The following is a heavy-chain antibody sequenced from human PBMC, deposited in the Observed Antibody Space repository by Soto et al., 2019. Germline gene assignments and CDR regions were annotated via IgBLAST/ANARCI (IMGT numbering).Heavy chain of an antibody. V-gene: IGHV3-48*02. CDR1: GFTFSSYN. CDR3: ARAGTNGFAFYYYAMDV. CDR2: ISSRSRTI. D-gene: IGHD2-8*01. J-gene: IGHJ6*02. Sequence: GGSLRLSCAASGFTFSSYNKNWDRYAPGNSLEWVSYISSRSRTIYYAGSVKGRFTISRDNAKNSLYLQMNSLRDEDTAVYYCARAGTNGFAFYYYAMDVWGQGTTVTVSS.